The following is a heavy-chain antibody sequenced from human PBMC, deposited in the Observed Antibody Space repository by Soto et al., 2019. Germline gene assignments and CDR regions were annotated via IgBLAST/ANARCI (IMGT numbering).Heavy chain of an antibody. D-gene: IGHD6-13*01. CDR2: ISWNSGSI. J-gene: IGHJ4*02. Sequence: PGGSLRLSCAASGFTFDDYAMHWVRQAPGKGLEWVSGISWNSGSIGYADSVKGRFTISRDNAKNSLYLQMNSLRAEDTALYYCAKDHYSSSGPNYFDYWGQGTLVTVSS. CDR3: AKDHYSSSGPNYFDY. V-gene: IGHV3-9*01. CDR1: GFTFDDYA.